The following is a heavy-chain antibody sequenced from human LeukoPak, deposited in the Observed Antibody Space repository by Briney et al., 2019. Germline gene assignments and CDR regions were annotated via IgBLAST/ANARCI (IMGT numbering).Heavy chain of an antibody. D-gene: IGHD3-22*01. Sequence: PSETLSLTCTVSGGSISSYYWSWVRQPPGKGLEWIGYIYYSGSTNYNLSLKSRVTISVDTSKNQFSLKLSSVTAAATAVYYCPRSPYYYDSSSYYYFWFDPWGQGTLVTVSS. CDR3: PRSPYYYDSSSYYYFWFDP. J-gene: IGHJ5*02. CDR1: GGSISSYY. V-gene: IGHV4-59*01. CDR2: IYYSGST.